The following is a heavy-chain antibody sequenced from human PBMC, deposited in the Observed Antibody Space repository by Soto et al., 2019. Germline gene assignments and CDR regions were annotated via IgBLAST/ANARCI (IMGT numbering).Heavy chain of an antibody. CDR1: GFSLSSTGVC. CDR2: IDWDDDK. J-gene: IGHJ5*02. CDR3: ARNTSFGYDIPSATNWFDP. Sequence: SGPTLVNPTQTLTLTCTFSGFSLSSTGVCVSWIRQPPGKAPEWLALIDWDDDKHYNTSLRTRLTISRGTSTNQVVLTMTAMDPADTATYYCARNTSFGYDIPSATNWFDPWGQGIPVTVS. V-gene: IGHV2-70*01. D-gene: IGHD3-3*01.